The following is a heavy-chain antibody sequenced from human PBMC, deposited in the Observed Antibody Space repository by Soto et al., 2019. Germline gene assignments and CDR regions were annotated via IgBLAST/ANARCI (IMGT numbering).Heavy chain of an antibody. D-gene: IGHD2-15*01. CDR3: AKARYVVVVAAALYY. CDR2: ISYDGSNT. V-gene: IGHV3-30*18. J-gene: IGHJ4*02. Sequence: QVQLVESGGGVVQPGRSLRLSCAASGFTFSSYGMHWVRQAPGKGLEWVAFISYDGSNTYFADSVKGRFTISRDNSKNTLYLQMNSLRAEDTSVYYCAKARYVVVVAAALYYWGQGTLVTVSS. CDR1: GFTFSSYG.